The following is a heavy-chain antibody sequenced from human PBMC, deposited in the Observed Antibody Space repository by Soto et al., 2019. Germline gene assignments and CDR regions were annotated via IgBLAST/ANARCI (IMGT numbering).Heavy chain of an antibody. J-gene: IGHJ6*02. D-gene: IGHD2-2*01. Sequence: QVQLVQSGAEVKKPGASVKVSCKASGYTFTSYDINWVRQATGQGLEWMGWMNPNSGNTGYAQKFQGRVTMTRNTSISTAYMELSSLRSEDTPVYYCARAIHAYCISPSCYYYYGMDVWGQGTTVTVSS. CDR1: GYTFTSYD. CDR3: ARAIHAYCISPSCYYYYGMDV. CDR2: MNPNSGNT. V-gene: IGHV1-8*01.